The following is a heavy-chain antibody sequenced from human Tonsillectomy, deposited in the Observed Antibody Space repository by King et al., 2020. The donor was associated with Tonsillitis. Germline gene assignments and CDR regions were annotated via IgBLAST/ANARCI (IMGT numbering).Heavy chain of an antibody. J-gene: IGHJ3*02. CDR2: IIPILGIA. CDR1: GGTFSSYA. D-gene: IGHD2-15*01. CDR3: ARKFCSGGSCFFTDAFDI. Sequence: QLVQSGAEVKKPGSSVKVSCKASGGTFSSYAISWVRQAPGQGLEWMGRIIPILGIANYAQKFQGRVTITADKSTSTAYMELSSLGSEDTAVYYCARKFCSGGSCFFTDAFDIWGQGTMVTVSS. V-gene: IGHV1-69*09.